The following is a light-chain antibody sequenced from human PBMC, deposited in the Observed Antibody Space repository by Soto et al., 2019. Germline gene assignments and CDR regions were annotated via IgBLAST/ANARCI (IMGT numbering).Light chain of an antibody. Sequence: DIVMTQSPLSLPVTPGEPASISCRSSQSLLHSNGYNYLDWYLQKPGQSPQLLFYLASNRASGVPDRFSGRGSGTDFPLNISSVEAADVGVYYCLQALQTPWTFGQGTKVEIK. CDR1: QSLLHSNGYNY. J-gene: IGKJ1*01. CDR2: LAS. CDR3: LQALQTPWT. V-gene: IGKV2-28*01.